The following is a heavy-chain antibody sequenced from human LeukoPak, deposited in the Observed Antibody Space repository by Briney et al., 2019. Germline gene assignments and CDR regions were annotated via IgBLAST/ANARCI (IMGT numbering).Heavy chain of an antibody. J-gene: IGHJ4*02. D-gene: IGHD3-9*01. V-gene: IGHV4-39*01. CDR2: IYYTGST. Sequence: PSETLSLTCGVSGGSVSTTPYYWGWIRQPPGKGLEWIGNIYYTGSTSYNPSLNNRITMSVDTSQDQFSLKMTSVTAADTAFYYCARLREGRYFDYIFDYWGQGALVAVSS. CDR1: GGSVSTTPYY. CDR3: ARLREGRYFDYIFDY.